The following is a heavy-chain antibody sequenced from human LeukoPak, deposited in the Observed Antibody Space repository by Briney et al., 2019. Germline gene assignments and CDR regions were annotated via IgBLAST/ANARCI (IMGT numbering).Heavy chain of an antibody. CDR1: GGSFSGHY. CDR3: ARAGYSYGRSLYYYGMDV. CDR2: INHSGST. Sequence: SETLSLTCAVYGGSFSGHYWSWIRQPPGKGLEWIGEINHSGSTNYNPSLKSRVTISVDTSKNQFSLKLSSVTAADTAVYYCARAGYSYGRSLYYYGMDVWGQGTTVTVSS. D-gene: IGHD5-18*01. V-gene: IGHV4-34*01. J-gene: IGHJ6*02.